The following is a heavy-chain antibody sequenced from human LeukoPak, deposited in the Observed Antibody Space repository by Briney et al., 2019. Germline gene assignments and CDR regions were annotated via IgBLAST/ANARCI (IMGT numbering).Heavy chain of an antibody. V-gene: IGHV3-7*01. D-gene: IGHD5-18*01. CDR2: IKQDGSEK. CDR1: GFTFSSYW. J-gene: IGHJ5*02. CDR3: ARWIQLWFCWFDP. Sequence: GGSLRLSCVASGFTFSSYWMSWVRQAPGKGLEWVANIKQDGSEKYYVDSVKGRFTISRDNARNSLYLQMNSLRAEDTAVYYCARWIQLWFCWFDPWGQGTLVTVSS.